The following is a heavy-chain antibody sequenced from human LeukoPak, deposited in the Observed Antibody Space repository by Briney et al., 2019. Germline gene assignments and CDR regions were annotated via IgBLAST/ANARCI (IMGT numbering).Heavy chain of an antibody. V-gene: IGHV1-69*04. D-gene: IGHD2-2*01. J-gene: IGHJ6*02. CDR1: GGTFSSYA. CDR2: IIPILGIA. Sequence: SVKVSCKASGGTFSSYAISWVRQAPGQGLEWMGRIIPILGIANYARKFQGRVTITADKSTSTAYMELSSLRSEDTAVYYCARDRRGPLPIVVVPAAIYYYGMDVWGQGTTVTVSS. CDR3: ARDRRGPLPIVVVPAAIYYYGMDV.